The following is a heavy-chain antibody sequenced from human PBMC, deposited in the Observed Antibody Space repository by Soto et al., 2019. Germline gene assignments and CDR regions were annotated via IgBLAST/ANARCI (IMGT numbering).Heavy chain of an antibody. Sequence: EVQLVESGGGLVQSGGSLRLSCAASGFTFRSYNINWVRQAPGKGLEWISYINTRSSITFHADSVKGRFTISTDNAKISLYLKMNSLRAEDTAVYYCARVLQGGKRNSYYYYMDVWGMGTTVTVSS. CDR2: INTRSSIT. D-gene: IGHD1-26*01. CDR3: ARVLQGGKRNSYYYYMDV. J-gene: IGHJ6*03. V-gene: IGHV3-48*01. CDR1: GFTFRSYN.